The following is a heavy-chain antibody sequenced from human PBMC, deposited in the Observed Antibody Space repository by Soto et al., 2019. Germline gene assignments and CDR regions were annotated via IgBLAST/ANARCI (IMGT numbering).Heavy chain of an antibody. CDR1: GYTFTGYA. CDR2: INAGNGNT. J-gene: IGHJ4*02. Sequence: QVQLVQSGAEEKKPGASVKVSCKAFGYTFTGYAMHWVRQAPGHRLEWMGWINAGNGNTKYSQKFQGRVTITRDTSASTTYMELSSLRSEDTAVYYCARAVAVPADFDYWGQGTLVTVSS. CDR3: ARAVAVPADFDY. V-gene: IGHV1-3*05. D-gene: IGHD6-19*01.